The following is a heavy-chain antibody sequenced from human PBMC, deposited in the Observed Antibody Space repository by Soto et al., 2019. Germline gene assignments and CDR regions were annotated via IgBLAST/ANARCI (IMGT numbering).Heavy chain of an antibody. CDR3: AREYYGLLTGYYTDY. V-gene: IGHV3-74*01. Sequence: EVQLVESGGDLVQRGGSLRLSCAASGFPFSSYWMHWVRHTPGKGLDWVARISGDAVTTYYADSVTGRFTVSRDNAKNILSLQISGLRAEDTAVYYCAREYYGLLTGYYTDYWGQGTLVSVSS. J-gene: IGHJ4*02. CDR2: ISGDAVTT. D-gene: IGHD3-9*01. CDR1: GFPFSSYW.